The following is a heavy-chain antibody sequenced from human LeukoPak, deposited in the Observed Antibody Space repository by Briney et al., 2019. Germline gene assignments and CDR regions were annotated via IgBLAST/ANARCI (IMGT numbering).Heavy chain of an antibody. CDR1: GGSISSGDYY. Sequence: SGTLSLTCGVSGGSISSGDYYWSWIRQPPGKGLEWIGYIYYSGSTYYNPSLKSRVTISVDASKNQFSPKLSSVTAADTAVYYCASQGSYCGGDCPLDYWGQGTLVTVSS. CDR2: IYYSGST. J-gene: IGHJ4*02. D-gene: IGHD2-21*02. V-gene: IGHV4-30-4*01. CDR3: ASQGSYCGGDCPLDY.